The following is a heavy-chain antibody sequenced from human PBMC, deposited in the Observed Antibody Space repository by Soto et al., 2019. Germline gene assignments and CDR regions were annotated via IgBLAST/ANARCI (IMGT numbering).Heavy chain of an antibody. D-gene: IGHD3-9*01. V-gene: IGHV3-30-3*01. CDR1: GFTFSSYA. Sequence: GGSLRLSCAASGFTFSSYAMHWVRQAPGKGLEWVAVISYDGSNKYYADSVKGRFTISRDNSKNTLYLQMNSLRSEDTAVYYCARDPVSVVRYSASPFLYGMDVWGQGTTVT. J-gene: IGHJ6*02. CDR3: ARDPVSVVRYSASPFLYGMDV. CDR2: ISYDGSNK.